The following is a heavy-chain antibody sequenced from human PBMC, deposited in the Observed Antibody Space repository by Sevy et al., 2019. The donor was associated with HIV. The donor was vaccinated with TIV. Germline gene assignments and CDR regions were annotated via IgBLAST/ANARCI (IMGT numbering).Heavy chain of an antibody. J-gene: IGHJ4*02. Sequence: SGPTLVKPTQTLTLTCTFSGFSLITTGVAVGWIRQPPGKALECLAVIYWDADMRYSPSLRSRLTITKDTSKNQVVLTMTNMVPVDTATYYCAHSPAHRTGYPIFDFWGQGTLVTLSS. CDR1: GFSLITTGVA. V-gene: IGHV2-5*02. CDR2: IYWDADM. D-gene: IGHD2-8*02. CDR3: AHSPAHRTGYPIFDF.